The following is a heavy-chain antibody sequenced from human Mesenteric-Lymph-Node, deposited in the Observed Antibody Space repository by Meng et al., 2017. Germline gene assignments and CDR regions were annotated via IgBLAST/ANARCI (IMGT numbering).Heavy chain of an antibody. CDR3: AKDLTYCSGGSCYPNPPVSFDY. CDR1: GFTFSSYS. V-gene: IGHV3-21*04. CDR2: ISSSSSYI. J-gene: IGHJ4*02. D-gene: IGHD2-15*01. Sequence: GGSLRLSCAASGFTFSSYSMNWVRQAPGKGLDWVSSISSSSSYIYYADSVKGRFTISRDNAKNSLYLQMKSLRAEDTAVYYCAKDLTYCSGGSCYPNPPVSFDYWGQGTLVTVSS.